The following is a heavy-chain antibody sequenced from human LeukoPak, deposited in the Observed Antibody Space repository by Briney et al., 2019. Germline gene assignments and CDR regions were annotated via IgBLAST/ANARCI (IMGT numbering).Heavy chain of an antibody. D-gene: IGHD2-2*01. CDR1: EYTFTDYY. CDR3: ARANFLSCSSTSCLFDY. CDR2: INPVSGGT. J-gene: IGHJ4*02. V-gene: IGHV1-2*02. Sequence: GASVKVSCKASEYTFTDYYLHWGRQAPGHGVEWMGWINPVSGGTNYVQKFQGRVTMTRDTSISTAYMELSRLRSDDTAVYYCARANFLSCSSTSCLFDYWGQGTLVTVSS.